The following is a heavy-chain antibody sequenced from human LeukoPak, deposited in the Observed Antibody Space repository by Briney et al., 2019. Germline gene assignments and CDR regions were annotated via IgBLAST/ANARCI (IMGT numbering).Heavy chain of an antibody. J-gene: IGHJ6*03. CDR3: ARADYYGSFYYHYYMDV. CDR1: GYTFTSYY. D-gene: IGHD3-10*01. CDR2: INPNSGGT. V-gene: IGHV1-2*02. Sequence: ASVKVSCKASGYTFTSYYMHWVRQAPGQGLEWMGWINPNSGGTNYAQKFQGRVTMTRDTSISTAYMELSRLRSDDTAVYYCARADYYGSFYYHYYMDVWGKGTTVTVSS.